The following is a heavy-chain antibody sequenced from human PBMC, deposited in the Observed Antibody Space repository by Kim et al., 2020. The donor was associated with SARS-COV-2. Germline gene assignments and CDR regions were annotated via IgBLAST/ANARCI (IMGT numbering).Heavy chain of an antibody. CDR2: RS. Sequence: RSHFNPSLRSRVTISVDTSKNQFSLKLTAVTAADTAVYYCARRGFYPDVWGQGTTVTVSS. V-gene: IGHV4-39*01. CDR3: ARRGFYPDV. J-gene: IGHJ6*02.